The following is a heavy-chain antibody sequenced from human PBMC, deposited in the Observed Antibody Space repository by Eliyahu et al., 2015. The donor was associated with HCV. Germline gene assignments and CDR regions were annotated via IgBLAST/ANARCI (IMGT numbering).Heavy chain of an antibody. Sequence: QVTLKESGPALVKPTQTLTLTCTFSGFSLSTSGMRMGWIRQPPGKALEWLARIDWDDDKFYSTSLKTRLTVSKDTSKNRVVLTMTNMDPVDTATYYCARYYFGSGSFFDYWGQGSLVTVSS. CDR1: GFSLSTSGMR. CDR2: IDWDDDK. V-gene: IGHV2-70*04. CDR3: ARYYFGSGSFFDY. D-gene: IGHD3-10*01. J-gene: IGHJ4*02.